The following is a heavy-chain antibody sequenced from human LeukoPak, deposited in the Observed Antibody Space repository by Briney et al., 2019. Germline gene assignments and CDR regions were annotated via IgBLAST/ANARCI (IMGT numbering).Heavy chain of an antibody. CDR3: VRAEGGYERVPDF. D-gene: IGHD5-12*01. CDR2: ISVYNGNR. Sequence: ASVKVSCKASGYTFNTYGISWVRQAPGEGLEWLGWISVYNGNRNYAQKIQGRLTMTTDTSTSTAYMELRSLRSDDTAVYYCVRAEGGYERVPDFWGQGTLVTVSS. CDR1: GYTFNTYG. J-gene: IGHJ4*02. V-gene: IGHV1-18*01.